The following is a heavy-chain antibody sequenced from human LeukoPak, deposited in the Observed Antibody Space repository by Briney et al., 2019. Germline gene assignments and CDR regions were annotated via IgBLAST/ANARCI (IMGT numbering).Heavy chain of an antibody. J-gene: IGHJ4*02. CDR3: ARHLGGSAAAEDY. V-gene: IGHV5-10-1*01. CDR2: IDPSDSYT. CDR1: GYSFTSYW. Sequence: GESLKISCKGSGYSFTSYWISWVRQMPGKGLEWMGRIDPSDSYTNYSPSFQGHVTISADKSISTAYLRWSSLKASDTAMYYCARHLGGSAAAEDYWGQGTLVTVSS. D-gene: IGHD6-13*01.